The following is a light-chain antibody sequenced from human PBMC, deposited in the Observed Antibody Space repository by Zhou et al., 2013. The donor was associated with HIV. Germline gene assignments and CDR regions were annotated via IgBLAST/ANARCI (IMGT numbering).Light chain of an antibody. CDR1: QSISSY. V-gene: IGKV1-39*01. CDR2: AAS. J-gene: IGKJ5*01. Sequence: DIQMTQSPSSLSASVGDRVTITCRASQSISSYLNWYQQNPGKAPKLLIYAASSLQSGVPSRFSGSGSGTDFTLTISSLQPEDFATYYCQQSYSAPPFTFGQGTRLEIQ. CDR3: QQSYSAPPFT.